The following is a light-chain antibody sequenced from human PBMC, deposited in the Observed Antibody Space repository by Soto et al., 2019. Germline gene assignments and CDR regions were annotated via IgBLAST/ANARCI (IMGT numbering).Light chain of an antibody. J-gene: IGKJ1*01. V-gene: IGKV1-39*01. CDR2: AAS. Sequence: DLQMTQSPSSLSSSVGDSVTITCRASQSISSYLNWYQQKPGKDPKLLIYAASSLQSGVPSRFSGSGSGTDFTLTISSLQPEDFATYYCQQSYSTLWTFGQGTKV. CDR1: QSISSY. CDR3: QQSYSTLWT.